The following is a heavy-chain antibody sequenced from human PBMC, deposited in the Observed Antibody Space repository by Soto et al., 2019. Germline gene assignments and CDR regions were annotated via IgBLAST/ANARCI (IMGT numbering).Heavy chain of an antibody. CDR2: IYHSGST. CDR3: ARDRGLGGGSSYPQP. J-gene: IGHJ1*01. Sequence: PSETLSLTCAVSSGSISSSNWWSWVRQPPGKGLEWIGEIYHSGSTNYNPSLKSRVTISVDKSKNQFSLKLSSVTAADTAVYYCARDRGLGGGSSYPQPGGKGTLVTVPS. CDR1: SGSISSSNW. D-gene: IGHD2-15*01. V-gene: IGHV4-4*02.